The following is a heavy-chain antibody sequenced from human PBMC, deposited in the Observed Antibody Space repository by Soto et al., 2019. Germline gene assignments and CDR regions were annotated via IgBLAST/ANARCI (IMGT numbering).Heavy chain of an antibody. J-gene: IGHJ4*02. D-gene: IGHD3-22*01. Sequence: QVQLVESGGGVVQPGRDLRLSCAASGFIFSNFGMHWVRQAPGKGLEWVAHISYDGSNNNYADSVKGRFTISRDNSENTLYLQMNRLRAEDTAAYYCAKDTFYHDSSGYYVFDYWGQGTLVTVSS. V-gene: IGHV3-30*18. CDR2: ISYDGSNN. CDR3: AKDTFYHDSSGYYVFDY. CDR1: GFIFSNFG.